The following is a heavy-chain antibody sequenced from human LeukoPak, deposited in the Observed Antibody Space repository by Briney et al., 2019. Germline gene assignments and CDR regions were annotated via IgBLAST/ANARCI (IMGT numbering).Heavy chain of an antibody. CDR1: GYTFTSYA. J-gene: IGHJ4*02. CDR3: ARVVGCGGDCYSGISDY. CDR2: INTNTGNP. Sequence: VASVKVSCKASGYTFTSYAMNWVRQAPGQGLEWMGWINTNTGNPTYARGFTGRFVFSLDTSVSTAYLQISSLKAEDTAVYYCARVVGCGGDCYSGISDYWGQGTLVTVSS. V-gene: IGHV7-4-1*02. D-gene: IGHD2-21*02.